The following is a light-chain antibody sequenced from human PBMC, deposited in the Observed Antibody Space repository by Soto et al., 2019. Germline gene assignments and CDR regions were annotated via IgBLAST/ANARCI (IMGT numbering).Light chain of an antibody. J-gene: IGKJ4*01. CDR2: DAF. V-gene: IGKV1-33*01. Sequence: DIQMTQSPSSLSAFVGDSITITCQASQDIKNYLNWYQHKPGKAPKLLIYDAFKSDTGVPSRFSGSGSGTDFTFTINNLQPEDIATYFCQQYYSLPPTFGGGTRV. CDR1: QDIKNY. CDR3: QQYYSLPPT.